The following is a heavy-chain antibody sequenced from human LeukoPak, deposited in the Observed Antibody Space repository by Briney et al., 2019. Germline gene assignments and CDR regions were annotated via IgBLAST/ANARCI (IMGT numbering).Heavy chain of an antibody. J-gene: IGHJ4*02. V-gene: IGHV3-23*01. Sequence: GGSLRLSCAASGFTFSSYAMSWVRQAPGKGLEWVSAISGSGGSTYYADSVKGRFTISRDNSKNTLYLQMNSLRAEDTAVYYCARAPPYYYNSGSLNYFDYWGQGTLVTVSS. CDR3: ARAPPYYYNSGSLNYFDY. D-gene: IGHD3-10*01. CDR2: ISGSGGST. CDR1: GFTFSSYA.